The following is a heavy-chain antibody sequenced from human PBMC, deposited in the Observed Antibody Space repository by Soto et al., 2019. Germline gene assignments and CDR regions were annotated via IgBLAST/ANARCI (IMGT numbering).Heavy chain of an antibody. CDR1: GFTFSNYW. D-gene: IGHD4-17*01. J-gene: IGHJ5*02. V-gene: IGHV3-7*01. Sequence: EVQLAESGGGLVHPGESLRLSCAASGFTFSNYWMTWVRQAPGKGLEWLANIRQDGGEKYYVDSAKGRFTISRDNAKSYLYMQMNARRVEDTAVYYCAGVRPGYGDCLDAWGQGTLVTVSS. CDR3: AGVRPGYGDCLDA. CDR2: IRQDGGEK.